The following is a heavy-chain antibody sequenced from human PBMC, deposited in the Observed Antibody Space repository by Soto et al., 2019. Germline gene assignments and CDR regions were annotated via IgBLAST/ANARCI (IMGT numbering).Heavy chain of an antibody. J-gene: IGHJ6*02. CDR1: GFTFSSYG. CDR3: AKDYDILTGGYYGMDV. V-gene: IGHV3-30*18. Sequence: GGSLRLSCAASGFTFSSYGMHWVRQAPGKGLEWVAVISYDGSNKYYADSVKGRFTISRDNSKNTLYLQMNSLRAEDTAVYYCAKDYDILTGGYYGMDVWGQGTTVTVSS. CDR2: ISYDGSNK. D-gene: IGHD3-9*01.